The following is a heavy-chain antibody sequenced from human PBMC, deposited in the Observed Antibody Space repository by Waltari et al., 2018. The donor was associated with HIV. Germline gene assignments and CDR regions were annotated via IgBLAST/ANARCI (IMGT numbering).Heavy chain of an antibody. CDR2: INPNSGGT. Sequence: ENPVQSASEVTMHGHSVKSSSRPSETTFTAYYTHWVRQAPGQGLEWMGWINPNSGGTNYAQKFQGRVTRTRDTSISTAYMELSRLRSDDTAVYYCATALYSSSSAGSIDYWGQGTLVTVSS. CDR3: ATALYSSSSAGSIDY. CDR1: ETTFTAYY. D-gene: IGHD6-6*01. V-gene: IGHV1-2*02. J-gene: IGHJ4*02.